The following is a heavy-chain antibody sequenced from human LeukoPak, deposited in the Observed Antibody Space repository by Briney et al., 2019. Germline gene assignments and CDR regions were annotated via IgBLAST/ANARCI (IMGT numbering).Heavy chain of an antibody. CDR1: GYSISSGYY. J-gene: IGHJ1*01. CDR2: IYHSGST. D-gene: IGHD6-13*01. Sequence: SETLSLTCTVSGYSISSGYYWGWIRRPPGKGLEWIGSIYHSGSTYYNPSLKSRLTISLDTSKNQFSLRLSSMTAADTAVYYCARAGSTGYFQHWGQGTLVTVSS. CDR3: ARAGSTGYFQH. V-gene: IGHV4-38-2*02.